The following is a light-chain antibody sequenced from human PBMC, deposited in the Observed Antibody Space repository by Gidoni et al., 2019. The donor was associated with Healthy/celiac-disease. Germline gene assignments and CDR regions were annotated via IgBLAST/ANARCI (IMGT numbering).Light chain of an antibody. CDR3: QKYNSARWT. Sequence: DIEMTQSPSSLSASVGDRVTITCRASQAMSNYLAWYQQKPGKVPKLLIYAASTLQSGVPSRFSGSGSGTDFTLTISSLQPEDVATYYCQKYNSARWTFGQGTKVEIK. V-gene: IGKV1-27*01. J-gene: IGKJ1*01. CDR2: AAS. CDR1: QAMSNY.